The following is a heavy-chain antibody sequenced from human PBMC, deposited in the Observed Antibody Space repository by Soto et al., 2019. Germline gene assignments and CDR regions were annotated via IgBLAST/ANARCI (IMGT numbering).Heavy chain of an antibody. CDR1: GFTFDDYA. CDR3: AKDTVVGIPKTYYDILTGYRPYYYYYMDV. V-gene: IGHV3-9*01. Sequence: GGSLRLSCAASGFTFDDYAMHWVRQAPGKGLEWVSGISWNSGSIGYADSVKGRFTISRDNAKNSLYLQMNSLRAEDTALYDCAKDTVVGIPKTYYDILTGYRPYYYYYMDVWGKGTTVTVSS. CDR2: ISWNSGSI. D-gene: IGHD3-9*01. J-gene: IGHJ6*03.